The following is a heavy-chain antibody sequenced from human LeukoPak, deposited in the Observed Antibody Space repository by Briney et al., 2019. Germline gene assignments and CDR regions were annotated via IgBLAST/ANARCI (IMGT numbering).Heavy chain of an antibody. CDR3: ARDGNDGAFDI. J-gene: IGHJ3*02. Sequence: GASVKVSCKASGYTFTGYYIHWVRQAPGQGLEWMGWINPNSGGTKSAQRFQGRVTMSRDTSTSTAFMELSSLRSDDTAMYYCARDGNDGAFDIWGQGTMVTVFS. V-gene: IGHV1-2*02. D-gene: IGHD4-23*01. CDR2: INPNSGGT. CDR1: GYTFTGYY.